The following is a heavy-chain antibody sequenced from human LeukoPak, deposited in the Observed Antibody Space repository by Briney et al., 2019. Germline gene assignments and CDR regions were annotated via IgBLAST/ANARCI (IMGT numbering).Heavy chain of an antibody. D-gene: IGHD2-21*01. CDR3: TRSVRNGHIDY. CDR2: INPNSGGT. V-gene: IGHV1-2*02. CDR1: GYTFTGYY. J-gene: IGHJ4*02. Sequence: ASVKVSCKTSGYTFTGYYMHWVRQAPGQGLEWMGWINPNSGGTNYAQKFQGRVTMTRSTSISTAYMELSSLRFEDTAVYYCTRSVRNGHIDYWGQGTLVTVSS.